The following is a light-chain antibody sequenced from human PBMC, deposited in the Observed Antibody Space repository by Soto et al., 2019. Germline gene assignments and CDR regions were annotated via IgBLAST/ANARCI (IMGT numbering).Light chain of an antibody. Sequence: EIVLTQSPGTLSLSPGERATLSCRASQSVSNNYLAWYQQKPGQAPRLLIYGVSNRATGIPDRFSGSGSGTDFTLTISRLEPEDFAVYYCQQYGSSGTFGQGTKV. CDR2: GVS. CDR3: QQYGSSGT. CDR1: QSVSNNY. V-gene: IGKV3-20*01. J-gene: IGKJ1*01.